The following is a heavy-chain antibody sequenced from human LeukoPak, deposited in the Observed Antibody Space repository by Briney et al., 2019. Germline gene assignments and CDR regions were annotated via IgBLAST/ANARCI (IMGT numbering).Heavy chain of an antibody. D-gene: IGHD2-8*01. CDR3: AKDHCTNGVCQAFDY. J-gene: IGHJ4*02. CDR1: GFTLSSYG. CDR2: ISYDGSNK. V-gene: IGHV3-30*18. Sequence: GGSLRLSCAASGFTLSSYGMHWVRQAPGKGLEWVAVISYDGSNKYYADSVKGRFTISRDNSKNTLYLQMNSLRAEDTAVYYCAKDHCTNGVCQAFDYWGQGTLVTVSS.